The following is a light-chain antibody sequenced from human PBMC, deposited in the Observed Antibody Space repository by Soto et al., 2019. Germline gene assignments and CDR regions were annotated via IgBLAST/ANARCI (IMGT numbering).Light chain of an antibody. Sequence: DIQMTQSPSSLSASVGDRVTITCQASQDIRNYLNWYQHKPGKAPKLLIYDASNLETGVPSRFSGSGSGTDFTFTISSLQPEDIATYYCQQYDNLPSWTFGQGTKVEIK. CDR1: QDIRNY. CDR3: QQYDNLPSWT. V-gene: IGKV1-33*01. J-gene: IGKJ1*01. CDR2: DAS.